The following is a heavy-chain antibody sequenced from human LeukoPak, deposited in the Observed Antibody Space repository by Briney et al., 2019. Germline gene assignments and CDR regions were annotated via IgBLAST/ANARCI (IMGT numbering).Heavy chain of an antibody. CDR1: GFTFSHYG. D-gene: IGHD6-25*01. Sequence: PGGSLRLSCAASGFTFSHYGMHWVRQAPGKGLEWVAVIWYDGTKKYYADSVKGRFTISRDNYKSTLFLRMNSLVAGDTAVYFCAAMTRPAARIDYWGQGALVTVSS. V-gene: IGHV3-33*01. CDR3: AAMTRPAARIDY. J-gene: IGHJ4*02. CDR2: IWYDGTKK.